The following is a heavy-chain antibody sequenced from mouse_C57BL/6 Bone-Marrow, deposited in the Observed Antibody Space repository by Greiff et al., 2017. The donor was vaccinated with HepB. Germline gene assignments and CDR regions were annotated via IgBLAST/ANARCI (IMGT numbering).Heavy chain of an antibody. J-gene: IGHJ3*01. CDR1: GFTFSDYG. Sequence: EVKLVESGGGLVKPGGSLKLSGAASGFTFSDYGMHWVRQAPEKGLEWVAYISSGSSTIYYADTVKGRFTISRDNAKNTLFLQMTSLRSEDTAMYYCARGWLLLFAYWGQGTLVTVSA. D-gene: IGHD2-3*01. CDR2: ISSGSSTI. CDR3: ARGWLLLFAY. V-gene: IGHV5-17*01.